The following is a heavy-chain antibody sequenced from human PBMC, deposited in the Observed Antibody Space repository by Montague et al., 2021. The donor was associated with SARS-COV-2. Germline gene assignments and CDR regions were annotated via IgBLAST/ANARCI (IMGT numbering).Heavy chain of an antibody. CDR2: FDPEDGET. Sequence: SVKVSCKVSGYTLTELSMHWVRQAPGKGLEWMGGFDPEDGETIYAQKFKGRVTMPEDTSTDTAYMELSSLRSEDTAVYYCATASIFGVVNWFDPWGQGTLVTVSA. CDR3: ATASIFGVVNWFDP. J-gene: IGHJ5*02. V-gene: IGHV1-24*01. CDR1: GYTLTELS. D-gene: IGHD3-3*01.